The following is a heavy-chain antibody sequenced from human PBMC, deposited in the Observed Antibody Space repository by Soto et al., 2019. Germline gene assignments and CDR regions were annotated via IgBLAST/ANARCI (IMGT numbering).Heavy chain of an antibody. D-gene: IGHD2-15*01. J-gene: IGHJ6*02. Sequence: ASVKVSCKASGYTFTGYYMHWVRQAPGQGLEWMGWINPNSGGTNYAQKFQGWVTMTRDTSTSTAYMELSSLRSEDTAVYYCAATYCSGGSCYPIYYGMDVWGQGTTVTVSS. CDR3: AATYCSGGSCYPIYYGMDV. CDR2: INPNSGGT. V-gene: IGHV1-2*04. CDR1: GYTFTGYY.